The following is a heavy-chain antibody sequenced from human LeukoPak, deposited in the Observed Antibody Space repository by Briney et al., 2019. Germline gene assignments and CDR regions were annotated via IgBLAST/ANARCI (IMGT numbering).Heavy chain of an antibody. D-gene: IGHD3-3*01. J-gene: IGHJ6*02. Sequence: GGSLRLSCTASEFTFSSYWMHWVRQPPGKGLEWVSAISGSGGSTYYADSVKGRFTISRDNSKNTLFLQMNSLRAEDTAPYYCAKSVAIYFYYGLDVWGQGTTVAVSS. V-gene: IGHV3-23*01. CDR2: ISGSGGST. CDR3: AKSVAIYFYYGLDV. CDR1: EFTFSSYW.